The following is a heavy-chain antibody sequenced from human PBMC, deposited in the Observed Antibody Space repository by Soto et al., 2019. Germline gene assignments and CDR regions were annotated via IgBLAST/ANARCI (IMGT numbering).Heavy chain of an antibody. J-gene: IGHJ4*02. CDR3: TRSIGSGGVIGGFDY. V-gene: IGHV1-69*01. D-gene: IGHD3-16*02. CDR1: EGTFNTKA. Sequence: QVQLVQSETEVKKPGSAGRVSGKASEGTFNTKAMNGVRQAPGQGLGGMGGILPMFDRPRYAQKFQGRVTITVDEPTTTAYMELSSLRSDDTAVYYCTRSIGSGGVIGGFDYWGQGTLVTVSS. CDR2: ILPMFDRP.